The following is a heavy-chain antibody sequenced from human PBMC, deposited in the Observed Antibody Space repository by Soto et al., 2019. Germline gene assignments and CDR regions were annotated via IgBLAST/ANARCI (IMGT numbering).Heavy chain of an antibody. D-gene: IGHD2-2*01. CDR2: ISGSGGAT. V-gene: IGHV3-23*01. J-gene: IGHJ4*02. CDR1: GFTFSNYG. CDR3: AKAIYTSPTYSFDS. Sequence: GGSLRLSCAASGFTFSNYGMNWVRQAPGKGLEWVSAISGSGGATYYAESVKGRFTISRDNSKNTLYVQINSPRAEDTAVYYCAKAIYTSPTYSFDSWGQGTLVTVSS.